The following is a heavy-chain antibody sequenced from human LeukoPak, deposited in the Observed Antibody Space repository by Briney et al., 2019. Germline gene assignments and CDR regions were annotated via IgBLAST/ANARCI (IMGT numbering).Heavy chain of an antibody. D-gene: IGHD3-22*01. Sequence: SQTLSLTCTVSGGSISSGGYSWSWIRQHPGKGLEWIGYIYYSGSTHYNPSLKSRVTISVDTSKNQFSLKLSSVTAADTAVYYCARVYDSSGYTPYDAFDIWGQGTMVTVSS. V-gene: IGHV4-31*03. CDR1: GGSISSGGYS. CDR3: ARVYDSSGYTPYDAFDI. CDR2: IYYSGST. J-gene: IGHJ3*02.